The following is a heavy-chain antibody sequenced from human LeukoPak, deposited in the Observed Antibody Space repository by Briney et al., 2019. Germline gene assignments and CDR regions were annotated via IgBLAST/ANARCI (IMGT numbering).Heavy chain of an antibody. V-gene: IGHV4-59*01. CDR3: ARVAVAGTETIDY. D-gene: IGHD6-19*01. CDR2: IYYSGSP. Sequence: SETLSLTCTVSGGSISSYYWSWIRQPPGKGLEWIGYIYYSGSPNYNPSLKSRVTISVDTSKNQFSLKMSSVTGADTAVYYCARVAVAGTETIDYWGQGTLVTVSS. J-gene: IGHJ4*02. CDR1: GGSISSYY.